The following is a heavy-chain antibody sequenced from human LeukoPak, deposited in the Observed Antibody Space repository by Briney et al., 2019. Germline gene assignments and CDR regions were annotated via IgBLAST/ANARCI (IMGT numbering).Heavy chain of an antibody. CDR3: AREGSSSWSDYYYGMDV. J-gene: IGHJ6*02. Sequence: PGGSLRLSCAASGFTFGSYWMSWVRQAPGKGLEWVANIKQDGSEKYYVDSVKGRFTISRDNAKNSLYLQMNSLRAEDTAVYYCAREGSSSWSDYYYGMDVWGQGTTVAVSS. V-gene: IGHV3-7*01. CDR1: GFTFGSYW. D-gene: IGHD6-13*01. CDR2: IKQDGSEK.